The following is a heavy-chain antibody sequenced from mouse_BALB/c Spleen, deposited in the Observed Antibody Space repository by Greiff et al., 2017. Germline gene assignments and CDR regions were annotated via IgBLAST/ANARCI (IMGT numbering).Heavy chain of an antibody. Sequence: EVHLVESGGGLVKPGGSLKLSCAASGFTFSSYAMSWVRQSPEKRLEWVAEISSGGSYTYYPDTVTGRFTISRDNAKNTLYLEMSSLRSEDTAMYYCARNSLYGNFLWGQGTLVTVSA. D-gene: IGHD2-1*01. V-gene: IGHV5-9-4*01. CDR1: GFTFSSYA. J-gene: IGHJ3*01. CDR3: ARNSLYGNFL. CDR2: ISSGGSYT.